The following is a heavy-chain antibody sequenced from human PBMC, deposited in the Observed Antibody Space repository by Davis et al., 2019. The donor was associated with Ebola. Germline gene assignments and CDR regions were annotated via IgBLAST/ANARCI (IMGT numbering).Heavy chain of an antibody. Sequence: SVKVSCKASEGTFSSYAISWVRQAPGQGLEWMGGIIPIFGTANYAQRFQGRVTITADESRTTAYMELSSLRSEDTAVYYCAKDRYYDNSPLYFESETWGQGTLVTVSS. CDR2: IIPIFGTA. D-gene: IGHD3-22*01. J-gene: IGHJ4*02. V-gene: IGHV1-69*13. CDR1: EGTFSSYA. CDR3: AKDRYYDNSPLYFESET.